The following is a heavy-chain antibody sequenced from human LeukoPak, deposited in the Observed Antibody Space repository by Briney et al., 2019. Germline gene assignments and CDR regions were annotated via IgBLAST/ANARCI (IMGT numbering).Heavy chain of an antibody. CDR1: GFTFTSHG. CDR3: ARGGLSGSGSIDY. J-gene: IGHJ4*02. V-gene: IGHV1-18*04. Sequence: GASVKVSCTASGFTFTSHGFTWVRQAPGQGLGWMGWISAYNGKTNYAQKLQGRVTMSTDTSTSTVYMELRSLRSDDTALYYCARGGLSGSGSIDYWGQGTLVTVSS. CDR2: ISAYNGKT. D-gene: IGHD3-10*01.